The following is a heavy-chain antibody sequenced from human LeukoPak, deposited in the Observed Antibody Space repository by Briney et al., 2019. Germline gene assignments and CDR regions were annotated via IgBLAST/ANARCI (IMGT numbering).Heavy chain of an antibody. CDR1: GYTFTGYY. J-gene: IGHJ4*02. D-gene: IGHD1-26*01. V-gene: IGHV1-2*02. CDR3: ARIPLLANVGY. CDR2: INPNSGGT. Sequence: ASVKVSCKASGYTFTGYYMHWVRQAPGQGLEWMGWINPNSGGTNYAQKFQGRVAMTRDTSISTAYMELSRLRSDDTAVYYCARIPLLANVGYWGQETLVTVSS.